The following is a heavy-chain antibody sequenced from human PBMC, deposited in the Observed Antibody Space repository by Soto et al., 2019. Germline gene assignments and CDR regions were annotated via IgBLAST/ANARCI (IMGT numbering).Heavy chain of an antibody. CDR2: YSGFT. J-gene: IGHJ4*02. CDR3: ARDYGDYFFFFDY. Sequence: QVQLQESGPGRVKPSETLSLTCTVSGGSITTYQWSWIRQPPGKGLEWIGGYSGFTNYNPSLESRATISVDRSKNQFSLNLRSVTAADTAVYYCARDYGDYFFFFDYWGQGTLVTVSS. D-gene: IGHD4-17*01. V-gene: IGHV4-59*01. CDR1: GGSITTYQ.